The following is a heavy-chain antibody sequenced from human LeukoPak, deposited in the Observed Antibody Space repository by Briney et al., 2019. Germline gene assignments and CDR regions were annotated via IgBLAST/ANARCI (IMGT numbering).Heavy chain of an antibody. D-gene: IGHD3-22*01. V-gene: IGHV3-30*18. CDR3: AKDLDSSGYHAYGMDV. J-gene: IGHJ6*02. CDR2: ISYDGSNK. CDR1: GFTFSSYG. Sequence: PGRSLRLSCAASGFTFSSYGMHWVRQAPGKGLEWVAVISYDGSNKYYADSVKGRFTISRDNSKNTLYLQMNSLRAEDTAVYYCAKDLDSSGYHAYGMDVWGQGTTVTVSS.